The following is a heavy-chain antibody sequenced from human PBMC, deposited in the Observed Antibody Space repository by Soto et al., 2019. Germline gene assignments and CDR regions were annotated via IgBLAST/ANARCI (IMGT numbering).Heavy chain of an antibody. J-gene: IGHJ6*02. Sequence: GESLKISCKGSGYSFTSYWIGWVRQMPGKGLEWMGIIYPGDPDTRYSPSFQGQVTISADKSISTAYLQWSSLKASDTAMYYCARQTGSAVAVTHDYYGMDVWGQGTTVTVSS. CDR1: GYSFTSYW. CDR3: ARQTGSAVAVTHDYYGMDV. V-gene: IGHV5-51*01. D-gene: IGHD6-19*01. CDR2: IYPGDPDT.